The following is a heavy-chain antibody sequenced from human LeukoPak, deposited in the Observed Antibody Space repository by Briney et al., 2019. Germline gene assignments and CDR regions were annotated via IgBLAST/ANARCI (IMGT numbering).Heavy chain of an antibody. J-gene: IGHJ5*02. CDR2: INPSGGST. CDR1: GYTFTSYY. Sequence: ASVKVSCKASGYTFTSYYMHWVRQAPGQGLEWMGIINPSGGSTSYAQKFQGRVTMTRDTSTSTVYMELSSLRSEDTAVYYCARDALWFGELFFEAGFDPWGQGTLVTVSS. D-gene: IGHD3-10*01. CDR3: ARDALWFGELFFEAGFDP. V-gene: IGHV1-46*01.